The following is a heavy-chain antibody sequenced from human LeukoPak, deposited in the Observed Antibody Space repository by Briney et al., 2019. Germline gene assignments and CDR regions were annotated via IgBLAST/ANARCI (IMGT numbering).Heavy chain of an antibody. D-gene: IGHD5-18*01. Sequence: SETLSLTCSVPGDSIISYYWNWLRQSPGKGLEWIGNIHHFGRTEYNSSLRSRVTMFLDSSKNQFSLKLTSVTPTDTAVYYCARGLWTQPGLVPFNYWGQGILVTVSS. CDR2: IHHFGRT. J-gene: IGHJ4*02. V-gene: IGHV4-59*01. CDR1: GDSIISYY. CDR3: ARGLWTQPGLVPFNY.